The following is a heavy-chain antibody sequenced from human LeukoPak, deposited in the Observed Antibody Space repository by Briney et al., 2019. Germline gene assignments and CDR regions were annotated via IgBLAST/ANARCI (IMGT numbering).Heavy chain of an antibody. Sequence: GGSLRLSCAASGFTFSSYGIHWVRQAPGKGLEWVAFIRYDGNNKYYADSVKGRFTISRDNSKNTLSLQMNSLRGEDTAVYYCAKDLYGSGSLFDYWGQGTLVTVSS. CDR1: GFTFSSYG. CDR3: AKDLYGSGSLFDY. CDR2: IRYDGNNK. D-gene: IGHD3-10*01. J-gene: IGHJ4*02. V-gene: IGHV3-30*02.